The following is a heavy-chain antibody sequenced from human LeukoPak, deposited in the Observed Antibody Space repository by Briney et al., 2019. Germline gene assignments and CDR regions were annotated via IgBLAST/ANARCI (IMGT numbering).Heavy chain of an antibody. CDR3: ARDSSGWLDSFDY. J-gene: IGHJ4*02. V-gene: IGHV4-4*02. D-gene: IGHD6-19*01. Sequence: SETLSLTCAVSGGSISSSNWWSWVRQPPGKGLEWIGEIYHSGSTNYNPSLKSRVTISVDTSKNQFSLKLSSVTAADTAVYYCARDSSGWLDSFDYWGQGTLVTVSS. CDR2: IYHSGST. CDR1: GGSISSSNW.